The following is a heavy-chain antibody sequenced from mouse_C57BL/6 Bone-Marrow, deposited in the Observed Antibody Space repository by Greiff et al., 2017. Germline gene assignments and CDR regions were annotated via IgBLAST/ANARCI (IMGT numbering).Heavy chain of an antibody. CDR1: GYAFSSHW. V-gene: IGHV1-80*01. CDR3: ARQGTYYFDY. J-gene: IGHJ2*02. CDR2: IYPGDGDT. Sequence: QVQLQQSGAELVKPGASVKISCKAPGYAFSSHWMNWVKQRPGKGLEWIGQIYPGDGDTNYNGKFKGKATLTADKSSSTAYMQLSSLTSEDSAVYFCARQGTYYFDYWGQGTSLTVSS. D-gene: IGHD3-3*01.